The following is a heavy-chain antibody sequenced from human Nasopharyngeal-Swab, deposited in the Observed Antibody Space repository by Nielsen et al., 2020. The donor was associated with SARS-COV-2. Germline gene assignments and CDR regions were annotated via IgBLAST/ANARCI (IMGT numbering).Heavy chain of an antibody. D-gene: IGHD3-9*01. CDR1: GFTFSSYG. Sequence: GESLKISCAASGFTFSSYGMHWVRQAPGKGLEWVAVISYDGSNKYYADSVKGRFTISRDNSKNTLYLQMNSLRAEDTAAYYCAKDKRYFDWDGMDVWGQGTTVTVSS. CDR2: ISYDGSNK. CDR3: AKDKRYFDWDGMDV. J-gene: IGHJ6*02. V-gene: IGHV3-30*18.